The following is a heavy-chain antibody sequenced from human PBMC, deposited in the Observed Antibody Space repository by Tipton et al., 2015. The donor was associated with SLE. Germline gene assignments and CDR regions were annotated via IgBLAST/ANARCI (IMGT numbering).Heavy chain of an antibody. CDR2: IYYSGST. Sequence: TLSLTCTVSGGSISNYYWTWIRQPPGKRLEWIGYIYYSGSTNYNPSLKSRVTMSVDTSKNQFSLNLRSVTAADTAVYYCARAVYYFDFWGQGTLVTVSS. J-gene: IGHJ4*02. CDR3: ARAVYYFDF. CDR1: GGSISNYY. V-gene: IGHV4-59*01.